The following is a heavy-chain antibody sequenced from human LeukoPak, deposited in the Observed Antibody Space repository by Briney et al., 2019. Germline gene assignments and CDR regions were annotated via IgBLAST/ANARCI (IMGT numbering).Heavy chain of an antibody. V-gene: IGHV4-61*02. D-gene: IGHD1-26*01. CDR2: ISTIGST. CDR3: ARDGPWELQPPL. J-gene: IGHJ4*02. Sequence: SQTLSLTCTVSSGSISSSNYYWSWIRQPAGKGLEWIGRISTIGSTNYNPSLNSRVTISIDTSKNQFSLKLSSVTAADTAVYYCARDGPWELQPPLWGQGTLVTVSS. CDR1: SGSISSSNYY.